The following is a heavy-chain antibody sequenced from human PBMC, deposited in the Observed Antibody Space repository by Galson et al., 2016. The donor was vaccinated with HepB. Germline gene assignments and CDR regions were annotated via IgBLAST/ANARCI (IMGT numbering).Heavy chain of an antibody. CDR3: ARDGAVAGTYYNYYYGMDV. J-gene: IGHJ6*02. CDR1: GFTFRTHW. D-gene: IGHD6-19*01. Sequence: SLRLSCAASGFTFRTHWMQWFRQAPGKGLVWVSQISSDGTTRRYADSVKGRFTISRDNAKSTLYLQMNSLRAEDTAVYYCARDGAVAGTYYNYYYGMDVWGQGTTVTVSS. V-gene: IGHV3-74*01. CDR2: ISSDGTTR.